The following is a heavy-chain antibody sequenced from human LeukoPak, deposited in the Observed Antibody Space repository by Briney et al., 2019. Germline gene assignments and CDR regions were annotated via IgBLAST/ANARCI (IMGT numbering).Heavy chain of an antibody. Sequence: ASVKVSCKASGYTFTRYDINWVRQATGQGREGMGWMNPNSGNTGYEQKFQGRVTMTRNTSTSTAYMELRSLRSEDTAVYYCARTYSSSNHFDYWGQGTLVTVSS. V-gene: IGHV1-8*01. CDR3: ARTYSSSNHFDY. CDR1: GYTFTRYD. CDR2: MNPNSGNT. J-gene: IGHJ4*02. D-gene: IGHD6-6*01.